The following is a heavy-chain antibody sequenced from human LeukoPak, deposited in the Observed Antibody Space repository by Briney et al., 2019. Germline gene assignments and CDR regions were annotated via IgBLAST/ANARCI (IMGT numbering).Heavy chain of an antibody. V-gene: IGHV3-48*01. CDR3: ARDRISIAVAGTDFDY. D-gene: IGHD6-19*01. CDR1: GFTFSSYS. J-gene: IGHJ4*02. CDR2: ISSSSSTI. Sequence: PGGSLRLSCAASGFTFSSYSMNWVRQAPGKGLEWVSYISSSSSTIYYADSVKGRFTIFRDNAKNSLYLQMNSLRAEDTAVYYCARDRISIAVAGTDFDYWGQGTLVTVSS.